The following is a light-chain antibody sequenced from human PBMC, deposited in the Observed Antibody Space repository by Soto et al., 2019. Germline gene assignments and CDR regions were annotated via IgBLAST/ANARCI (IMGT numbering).Light chain of an antibody. CDR1: QSINNN. Sequence: IVMTQSPATLSMSPGERATLSCRASQSINNNLAWYQQKPGQAPRLLIYDASTGATDIPARFSGSGSGTEFTLTISSLQSEDSAVYYCQQYKSWFTFGQGTKLEIK. J-gene: IGKJ2*01. CDR3: QQYKSWFT. V-gene: IGKV3-15*01. CDR2: DAS.